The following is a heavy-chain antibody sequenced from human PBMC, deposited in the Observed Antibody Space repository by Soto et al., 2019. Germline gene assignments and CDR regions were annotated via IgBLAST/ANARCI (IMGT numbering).Heavy chain of an antibody. D-gene: IGHD1-1*01. Sequence: EVQLLESGGGLVQPGGSLRLSCVGSGFTFSSYDMTWVRQAPGKGLEWVSSFSFYGGRENTYYADSVKGRFTISRDNSRNTVYLQMDNLRVEDTAVYYCAKSLYIDNGGPIDHWGQGTLLTVSS. CDR1: GFTFSSYD. CDR2: FSFYGGRENT. V-gene: IGHV3-23*01. J-gene: IGHJ4*02. CDR3: AKSLYIDNGGPIDH.